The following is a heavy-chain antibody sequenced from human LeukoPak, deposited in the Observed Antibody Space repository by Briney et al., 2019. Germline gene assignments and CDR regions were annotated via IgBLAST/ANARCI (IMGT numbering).Heavy chain of an antibody. CDR1: GFTFSSYE. V-gene: IGHV3-48*03. CDR2: ISSSGSTI. CDR3: ARGVPYYDILTGPLDY. D-gene: IGHD3-9*01. J-gene: IGHJ4*02. Sequence: GGSLRLSCAASGFTFSSYEMNWVRQAPGKGLEWVSYISSSGSTIYYADSVKGRFTISRDNAKNSLYLQMNSLRAEDTAVHYCARGVPYYDILTGPLDYWGQGTLVTVSS.